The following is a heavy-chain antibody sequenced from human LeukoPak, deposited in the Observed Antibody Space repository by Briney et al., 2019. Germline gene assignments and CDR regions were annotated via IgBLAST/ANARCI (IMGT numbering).Heavy chain of an antibody. CDR3: ARDQSRSVTPFDC. CDR1: GFTFSSYS. Sequence: GGSLRLSCAASGFTFSSYSMNWVRQAPGKGLEWVSSISSSSSYIYYADSVKGRFTISRDNAKNSLYLQMNSVRAEDTAVYYCARDQSRSVTPFDCWGQGTLVTVSS. J-gene: IGHJ4*02. CDR2: ISSSSSYI. D-gene: IGHD4-17*01. V-gene: IGHV3-21*01.